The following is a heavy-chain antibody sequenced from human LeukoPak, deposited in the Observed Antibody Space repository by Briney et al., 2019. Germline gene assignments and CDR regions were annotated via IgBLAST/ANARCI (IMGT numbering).Heavy chain of an antibody. V-gene: IGHV4-39*01. CDR1: GGSISSSSYY. J-gene: IGHJ4*02. CDR2: IYYSGST. CDR3: ARQPMVRGYQIDY. Sequence: SETLSLTCTVSGGSISSSSYYWGWIRQPPGKGLEWIGSIYYSGSTYYNPSLKSRVTISVDTSKNQFSLKLSSVTAADTAVYYCARQPMVRGYQIDYWGQGTLVTVSS. D-gene: IGHD3-10*01.